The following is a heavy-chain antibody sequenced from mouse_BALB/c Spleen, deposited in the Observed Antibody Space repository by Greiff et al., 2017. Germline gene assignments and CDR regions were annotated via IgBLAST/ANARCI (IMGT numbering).Heavy chain of an antibody. CDR1: GYSITSGYY. V-gene: IGHV3-6*02. D-gene: IGHD1-2*01. Sequence: EVQLQESGPGLVKPSQSLSLTCSVTGYSITSGYYWNWIRQFPGNKLEWMGYISYDGSNNYNPSLKNRISITRDTSKNQFFLKLNSVTTEDTATYYCARDRTAFAYWGQGTLVTVSA. CDR3: ARDRTAFAY. CDR2: ISYDGSN. J-gene: IGHJ3*01.